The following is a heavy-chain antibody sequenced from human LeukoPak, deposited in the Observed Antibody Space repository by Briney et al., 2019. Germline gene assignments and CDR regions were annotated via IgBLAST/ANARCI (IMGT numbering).Heavy chain of an antibody. CDR3: ARESPYSSSWFDS. CDR2: VNPNSGDT. Sequence: ASVTVSCKSSGYTFTDYYLHWVRQAPGQGLEWMGWVNPNSGDTKYAQKFQGRVTMTRDPSTSTVYMGLNSPRSDDTALYYCARESPYSSSWFDSWGQGTLVTVSS. CDR1: GYTFTDYY. J-gene: IGHJ5*02. D-gene: IGHD6-13*01. V-gene: IGHV1-2*02.